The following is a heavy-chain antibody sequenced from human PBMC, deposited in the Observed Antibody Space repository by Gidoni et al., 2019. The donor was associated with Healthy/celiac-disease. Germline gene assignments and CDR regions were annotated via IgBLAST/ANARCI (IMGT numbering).Heavy chain of an antibody. CDR2: IYYSGGT. J-gene: IGHJ6*04. V-gene: IGHV4-39*01. CDR1: GGSISSSSYY. Sequence: QLQLQESGPGPVKPSETLSLTCTVAGGSISSSSYYWGWIRQPPGKGLEWIGSIYYSGGTYYNPSLKSRVTISVDTSKNQFSLKLSSVTAADTAVYYCARLSVAGTQCYYYYGMDVWGKGTTVTVSS. CDR3: ARLSVAGTQCYYYYGMDV. D-gene: IGHD6-19*01.